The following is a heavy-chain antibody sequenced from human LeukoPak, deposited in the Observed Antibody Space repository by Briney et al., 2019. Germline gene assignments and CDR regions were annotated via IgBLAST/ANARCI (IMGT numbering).Heavy chain of an antibody. CDR2: IFYSGNT. CDR1: GFTFSSYS. CDR3: ARDLRFYDSGFDS. J-gene: IGHJ4*02. V-gene: IGHV4-39*07. D-gene: IGHD3-10*01. Sequence: GSLRLSCAASGFTFSSYSMNWVRQPPGKGLEWIGTIFYSGNTYYNPSLASRVAISLDTFNNHFSLKLTSVTAADTGIYFCARDLRFYDSGFDSWDQGTLVSVSS.